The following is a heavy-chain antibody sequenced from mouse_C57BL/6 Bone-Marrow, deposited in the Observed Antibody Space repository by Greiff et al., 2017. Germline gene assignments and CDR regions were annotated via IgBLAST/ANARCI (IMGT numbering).Heavy chain of an antibody. Sequence: EVKVVESGGGLVKPGGSLKLSCAASGFTFSDYGMHWVRQAPEKGLEWVAYISSGSSTIYYADTVKGRFTISRDNAKNTLFLQMTSLRSEDTAMYYCARPNWGPFAYWGQGTLVTVSA. CDR3: ARPNWGPFAY. D-gene: IGHD4-1*01. V-gene: IGHV5-17*01. CDR2: ISSGSSTI. CDR1: GFTFSDYG. J-gene: IGHJ3*01.